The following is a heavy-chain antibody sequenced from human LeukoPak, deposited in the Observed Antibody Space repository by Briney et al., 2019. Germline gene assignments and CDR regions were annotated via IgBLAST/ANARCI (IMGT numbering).Heavy chain of an antibody. CDR1: GFTFSSYA. D-gene: IGHD3-3*01. CDR3: AKRDFWSGYSRFDY. V-gene: IGHV3-23*01. J-gene: IGHJ4*02. CDR2: ISGSGGST. Sequence: GGSLRLSCAASGFTFSSYAMSWVRQAPGKGLEWVSAISGSGGSTYYADSVKGRFTISRDNSKNTLYLQMNSLRAEDTAVYYRAKRDFWSGYSRFDYWGQGTLVTVSS.